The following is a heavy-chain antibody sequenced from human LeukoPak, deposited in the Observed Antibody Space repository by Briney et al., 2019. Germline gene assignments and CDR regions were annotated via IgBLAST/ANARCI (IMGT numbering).Heavy chain of an antibody. D-gene: IGHD6-19*01. Sequence: PGGSLRLSCAASGFTFRNYWMHWVRQAPGKGLVWVSHINSDGSSTSYADSVKGRFTISRDNAKNTLSLQMNSLRAEDTAVYYCARNPRLDTYYYGMDVWGQGTTVTVSS. V-gene: IGHV3-74*01. CDR3: ARNPRLDTYYYGMDV. J-gene: IGHJ6*02. CDR1: GFTFRNYW. CDR2: INSDGSST.